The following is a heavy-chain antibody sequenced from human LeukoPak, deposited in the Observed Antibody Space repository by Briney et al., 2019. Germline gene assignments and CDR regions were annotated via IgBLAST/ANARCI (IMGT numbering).Heavy chain of an antibody. V-gene: IGHV1-2*02. CDR1: GYTFTGYY. J-gene: IGHJ6*02. D-gene: IGHD3-9*01. CDR2: INPNSGGT. Sequence: GASVKVPCKASGYTFTGYYMHWVRQAPGQGLEWMGWINPNSGGTNYAQKFQGRVTMTRDTSISTAYMELGRLRSDDTAVYYCARGDILTGYYQPPYYYYYGMDVWGQGTTVTVSS. CDR3: ARGDILTGYYQPPYYYYYGMDV.